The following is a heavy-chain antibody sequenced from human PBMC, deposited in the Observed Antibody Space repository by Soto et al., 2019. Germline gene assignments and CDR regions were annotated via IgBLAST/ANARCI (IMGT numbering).Heavy chain of an antibody. CDR1: GFTFSSYG. D-gene: IGHD4-17*01. J-gene: IGHJ6*02. Sequence: GGSLRLSCAASGFTFSSYGMHWVRQAPGKGLEWVAVIWYDGSNKYYADSVKGRFTISRDNSKNTLYLEMNRLKAEDTAVYYCARDRPFYGDYGMDVWGQGTTVTVSS. CDR3: ARDRPFYGDYGMDV. CDR2: IWYDGSNK. V-gene: IGHV3-33*01.